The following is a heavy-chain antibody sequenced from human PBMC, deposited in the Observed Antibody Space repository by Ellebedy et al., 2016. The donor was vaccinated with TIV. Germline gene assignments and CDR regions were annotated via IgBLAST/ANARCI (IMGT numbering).Heavy chain of an antibody. D-gene: IGHD3-10*02. CDR3: ASTLTITIFLY. CDR1: GGSISSSSYY. Sequence: MPGGSLRLSCTVSGGSISSSSYYWGWIRQPPGKGLEWVASIYYTGTTYYNPSLKSQVTISLDTSKNQVSMKLTSVTAADTAVYYCASTLTITIFLYWGQGTPVTVSS. J-gene: IGHJ4*02. CDR2: IYYTGTT. V-gene: IGHV4-39*07.